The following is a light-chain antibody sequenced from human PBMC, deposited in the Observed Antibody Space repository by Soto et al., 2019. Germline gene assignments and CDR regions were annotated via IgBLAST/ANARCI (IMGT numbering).Light chain of an antibody. CDR1: QSVLYSSDNKNY. CDR3: QQYYSTPYT. CDR2: WAS. Sequence: DIVMTQSPDSLAVSLGERATINCKSSQSVLYSSDNKNYLAWYQQRPGQPPNLLIYWASTRESGVPDRFSGRGSGTDFTLTISSLKAEDVAVYYCQQYYSTPYTFGQGTKLEIK. J-gene: IGKJ2*01. V-gene: IGKV4-1*01.